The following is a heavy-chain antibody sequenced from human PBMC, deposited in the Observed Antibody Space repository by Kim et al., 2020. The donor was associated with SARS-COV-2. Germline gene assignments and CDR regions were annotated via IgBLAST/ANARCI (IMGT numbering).Heavy chain of an antibody. V-gene: IGHV3-15*01. Sequence: GGSLRLSCAVSGIPFTNAWFNWVRQSPGKGLEWVGRIKSKSYVGTSDLAAPVKGRFAISRDDSKNTLYLVMNNVKTDDSAVYYCTTVSMRWGQGTLVTVSS. D-gene: IGHD2-2*01. J-gene: IGHJ4*02. CDR1: GIPFTNAW. CDR3: TTVSMR. CDR2: IKSKSYVGTS.